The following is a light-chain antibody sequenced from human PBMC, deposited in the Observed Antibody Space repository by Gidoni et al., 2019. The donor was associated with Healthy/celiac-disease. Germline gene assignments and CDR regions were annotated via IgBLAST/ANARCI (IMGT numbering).Light chain of an antibody. Sequence: DIQMTQSPSTLSASVGDRVTITCRASQSISSWLAWYQQKPGKAPKLLIYKASSLESGVPSRFSSSGSGTEFTLTISSLHPDDFATYCCQQYNSYPWTFGQGTKVEIK. V-gene: IGKV1-5*03. CDR2: KAS. CDR1: QSISSW. CDR3: QQYNSYPWT. J-gene: IGKJ1*01.